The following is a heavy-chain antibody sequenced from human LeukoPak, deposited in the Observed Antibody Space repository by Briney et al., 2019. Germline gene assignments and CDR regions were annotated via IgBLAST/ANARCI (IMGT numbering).Heavy chain of an antibody. D-gene: IGHD6-6*01. CDR3: ARELDRDFDY. CDR2: VYSGGST. Sequence: QPGGSLRLSCAASGFTVSSNYMSWVRQAPGKGLEWVSVVYSGGSTYYADSVTGRFTISRDNSKNTLYLQMNSLRAEDTAVYYCARELDRDFDYWRQGTLVTVSS. V-gene: IGHV3-66*02. CDR1: GFTVSSNY. J-gene: IGHJ4*02.